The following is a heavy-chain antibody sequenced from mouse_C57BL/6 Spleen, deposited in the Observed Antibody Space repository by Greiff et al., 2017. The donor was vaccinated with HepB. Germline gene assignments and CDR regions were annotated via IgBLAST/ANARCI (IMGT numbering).Heavy chain of an antibody. CDR1: GYSFTDYN. V-gene: IGHV1-39*01. D-gene: IGHD1-1*01. CDR3: ARKDYGSSYEGYFDV. J-gene: IGHJ1*03. Sequence: EVHLVESGPELVKPGASVKISCKASGYSFTDYNMNWVKQSNGKSLEWIGVINPNYGTTSYNQKFKGKATLTVDQSSSTAYMQLNSLTSEDSAVYYCARKDYGSSYEGYFDVWGTGTTVTVSS. CDR2: INPNYGTT.